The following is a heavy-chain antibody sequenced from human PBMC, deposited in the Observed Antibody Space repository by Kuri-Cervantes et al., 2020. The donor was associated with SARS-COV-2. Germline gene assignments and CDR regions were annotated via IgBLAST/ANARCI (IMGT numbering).Heavy chain of an antibody. CDR3: ARDLNCSSTSCSYVGVYYYYGMDV. CDR2: FDPEDGET. J-gene: IGHJ6*02. CDR1: GYTLTELS. D-gene: IGHD2-2*01. V-gene: IGHV1-24*01. Sequence: ASVKVSCKVSGYTLTELSMHWVRQAPGKGLEWMGGFDPEDGETIYAQKFQGRVTMTEDTSTDTVYMELSSLRSEDTAVYYCARDLNCSSTSCSYVGVYYYYGMDVWGQGTTVTVSS.